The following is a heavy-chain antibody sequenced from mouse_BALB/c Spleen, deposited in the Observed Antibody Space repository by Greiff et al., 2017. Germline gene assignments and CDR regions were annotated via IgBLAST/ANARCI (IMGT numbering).Heavy chain of an antibody. D-gene: IGHD2-2*01. CDR3: ARLGYAGSYYFDY. CDR1: GFTFSSFG. Sequence: EVQRVESGGGLVQPGGSRKLSCAASGFTFSSFGMHWVRQAPEKGLEWVAYISSGSSTIYYADTVKGRFTISRDNPKNTLFLQMTSLRSEDTAMYYCARLGYAGSYYFDYWGQGTTLTVSS. J-gene: IGHJ2*01. CDR2: ISSGSSTI. V-gene: IGHV5-17*02.